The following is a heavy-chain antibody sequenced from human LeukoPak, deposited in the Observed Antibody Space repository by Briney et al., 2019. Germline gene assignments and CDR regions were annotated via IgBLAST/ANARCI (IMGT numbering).Heavy chain of an antibody. CDR2: IVGNGGST. CDR1: GFTFSSSA. J-gene: IGHJ4*02. Sequence: PGGSLRLSCSASGFTFSSSAMHWVRQAPGKGLEYVSAIVGNGGSTYYADSVKGRFTISRDNSKNTLYLQMSSLRAEDTAVYYCVKPSGYSGYGYFFDYWGQGTLVTVSS. V-gene: IGHV3-64D*06. D-gene: IGHD5-12*01. CDR3: VKPSGYSGYGYFFDY.